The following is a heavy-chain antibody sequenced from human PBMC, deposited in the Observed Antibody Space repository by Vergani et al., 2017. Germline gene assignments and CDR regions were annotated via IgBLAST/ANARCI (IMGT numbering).Heavy chain of an antibody. V-gene: IGHV3-21*01. Sequence: EVQLVESGGGLVKPGGSLRLSCAASGFTFSSYSMNWVRQAPGKGLEWVSSISSSSSYIYYADSVKGRFTISRDNAKNSLYLQMNSLRAEDTAVYYCARARANWDVFDYWGQGTLVTVSS. CDR3: ARARANWDVFDY. CDR2: ISSSSSYI. J-gene: IGHJ4*02. D-gene: IGHD7-27*01. CDR1: GFTFSSYS.